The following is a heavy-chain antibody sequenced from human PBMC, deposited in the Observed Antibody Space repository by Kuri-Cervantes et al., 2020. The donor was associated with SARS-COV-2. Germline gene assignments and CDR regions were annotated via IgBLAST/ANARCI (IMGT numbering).Heavy chain of an antibody. J-gene: IGHJ4*02. V-gene: IGHV1-46*01. D-gene: IGHD2-2*01. CDR2: INPNGGST. CDR3: ARDLSLSGTGVYYFDY. CDR1: GYTFTSYY. Sequence: ASVKVSCKASGYTFTSYYMHWVRQAPGQGLEWMGIINPNGGSTSYAQKFQGRVTMTRDTSTSTVYMELSSLRFEDMAVYYCARDLSLSGTGVYYFDYWGQGTLVTVSS.